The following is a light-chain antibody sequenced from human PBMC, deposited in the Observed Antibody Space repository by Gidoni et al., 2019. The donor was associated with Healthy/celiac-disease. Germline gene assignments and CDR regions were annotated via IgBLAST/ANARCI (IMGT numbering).Light chain of an antibody. J-gene: IGKJ1*01. Sequence: EMVMTPSPATLSVSPGESVTLSCRASQRVGTHLAWYRQKPGQAPRLVIYDSSTRAAGIPARCSGSGSGTEFTLTISSLQSEDSAIYYCQHYSEWPPWTFGRGTMVEIK. V-gene: IGKV3-15*01. CDR1: QRVGTH. CDR2: DSS. CDR3: QHYSEWPPWT.